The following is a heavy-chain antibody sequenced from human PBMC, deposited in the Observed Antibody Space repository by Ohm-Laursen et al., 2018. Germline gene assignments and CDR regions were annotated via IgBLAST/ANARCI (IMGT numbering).Heavy chain of an antibody. Sequence: SVKVSCKASGYTFTSYYMHWVRQAPGQGLEWMGIINPSGGSTSYAQKFQGRVTLTRDTSINTAYMELSGLRSDDTAVYYCAREGVIATNINQGNDAFDIWGQGTMVTVSS. V-gene: IGHV1-46*01. D-gene: IGHD2-21*01. CDR1: GYTFTSYY. CDR2: INPSGGST. CDR3: AREGVIATNINQGNDAFDI. J-gene: IGHJ3*02.